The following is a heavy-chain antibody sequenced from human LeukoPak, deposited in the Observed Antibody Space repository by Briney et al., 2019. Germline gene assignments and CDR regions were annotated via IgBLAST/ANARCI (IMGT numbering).Heavy chain of an antibody. Sequence: PSETLSLTCNFSTDSMTYIFWSWIRQPAGKGLEWLGRIYSSGSAHYNPSLKSRVTISVDTSKNQFSLKLSSVTAADTAVYYCARYAVTTLSWYFDLWGRGTLVTVSS. V-gene: IGHV4-4*07. J-gene: IGHJ2*01. CDR2: IYSSGSA. D-gene: IGHD4-17*01. CDR1: TDSMTYIF. CDR3: ARYAVTTLSWYFDL.